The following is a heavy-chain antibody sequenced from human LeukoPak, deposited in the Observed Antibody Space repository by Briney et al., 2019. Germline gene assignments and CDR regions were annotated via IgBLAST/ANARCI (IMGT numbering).Heavy chain of an antibody. Sequence: GRSLRLSCAASGFTFSSYAMNWVREAPGKGLEWVSGITGSGDNTYYADSMKGRFTISRDNSKNTLHVQVNSLRAEDTAIYYCAKGKYSTGWGASVFDLWGQGTMVTVSS. CDR3: AKGKYSTGWGASVFDL. CDR1: GFTFSSYA. J-gene: IGHJ3*01. D-gene: IGHD6-19*01. CDR2: ITGSGDNT. V-gene: IGHV3-23*01.